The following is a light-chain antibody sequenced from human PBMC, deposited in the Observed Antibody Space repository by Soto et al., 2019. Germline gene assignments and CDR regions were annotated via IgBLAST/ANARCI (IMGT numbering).Light chain of an antibody. V-gene: IGLV2-14*01. Sequence: QSVLTQPASVSGSPGLSITISCTGTSSDVGGYNFVSWYQQHPGKAPKFMIYDVSYRPSGVSNRFSGSKSGNTASLTISGLQAEDEADYYCSSYTSGTTLVIFGGGTKLTVL. CDR3: SSYTSGTTLVI. CDR2: DVS. CDR1: SSDVGGYNF. J-gene: IGLJ2*01.